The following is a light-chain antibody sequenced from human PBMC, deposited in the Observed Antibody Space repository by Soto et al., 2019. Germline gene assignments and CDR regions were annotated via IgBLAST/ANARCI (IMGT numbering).Light chain of an antibody. CDR1: QSVSEY. Sequence: EVVMTQSPATLSVSPGERANLSCRASQSVSEYLAWYQQKPGQAPRLLIYGASTRATGIPARFSGSGSGTEFTLTISSLQSEDFAVYYCQQYHIWPSITFGQGTRLEIK. V-gene: IGKV3-15*01. J-gene: IGKJ5*01. CDR2: GAS. CDR3: QQYHIWPSIT.